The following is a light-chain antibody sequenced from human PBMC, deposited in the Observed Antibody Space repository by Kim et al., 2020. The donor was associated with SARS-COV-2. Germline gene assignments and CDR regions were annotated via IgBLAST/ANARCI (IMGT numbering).Light chain of an antibody. Sequence: SSELTQDPAVSVALGQTVRITCQGDSLRSYYASWYQQKPGQAPVLVIYGKNNRPSGIPDRFSGSSSGNTASLTITGAQAEDEADYYFNSRDSSGHHLGVF. CDR1: SLRSYY. CDR2: GKN. V-gene: IGLV3-19*01. J-gene: IGLJ3*02. CDR3: NSRDSSGHHLGV.